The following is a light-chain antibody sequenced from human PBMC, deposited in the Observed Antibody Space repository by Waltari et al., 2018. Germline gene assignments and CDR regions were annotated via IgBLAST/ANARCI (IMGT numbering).Light chain of an antibody. CDR3: EQYNNWPPWT. Sequence: EIVMTQSPATLSVSVGERATIPCRASQSVSSNLAWYQQKPGQAPRLLIYGASTRATGIPARFSGSGSGTELTLTISSLQSEDFAVYYCEQYNNWPPWTFGQGTKVEIK. CDR2: GAS. V-gene: IGKV3D-15*01. CDR1: QSVSSN. J-gene: IGKJ1*01.